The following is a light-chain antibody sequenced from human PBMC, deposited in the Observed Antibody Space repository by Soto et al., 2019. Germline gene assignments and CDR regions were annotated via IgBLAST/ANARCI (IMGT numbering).Light chain of an antibody. CDR3: PQYVSSVT. CDR1: QSVDSTF. Sequence: EIVLTQSPGSLSLSPGERATLSCRASQSVDSTFFAWYQKKPGQAPRLLIYGASKRATGIPDRFSGSGSGTDFTLIISRLEPEDFAVYYCPQYVSSVTFGQGTKVEIK. J-gene: IGKJ1*01. V-gene: IGKV3-20*01. CDR2: GAS.